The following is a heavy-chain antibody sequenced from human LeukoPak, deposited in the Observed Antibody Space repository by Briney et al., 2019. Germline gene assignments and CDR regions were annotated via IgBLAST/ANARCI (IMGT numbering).Heavy chain of an antibody. CDR1: GGTFSSYD. D-gene: IGHD6-13*01. CDR2: IIPIFGTA. J-gene: IGHJ5*02. Sequence: ASVKVSCKASGGTFSSYDISWVRQAPGQGLEWMGGIIPIFGTANYAQKFQGRVTITADESTSTAYMELSSLRSEDTAVYYCARRPYSSSWYGFDPWGQGTLVTVSS. V-gene: IGHV1-69*13. CDR3: ARRPYSSSWYGFDP.